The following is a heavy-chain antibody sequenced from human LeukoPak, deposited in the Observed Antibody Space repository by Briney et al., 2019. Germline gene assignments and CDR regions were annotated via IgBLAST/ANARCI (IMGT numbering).Heavy chain of an antibody. D-gene: IGHD3-22*01. V-gene: IGHV3-23*01. CDR3: EAWGDYYDSSGYYVNAFDI. J-gene: IGHJ3*02. CDR2: ISGSGGST. CDR1: GFTFSSYG. Sequence: HPGGSLRLSCAASGFTFSSYGMSWVRQAPGKGLEWVSAISGSGGSTYYADSVKGRFTISRDNSKNTLYLQMNSLRAEDTAVYYCEAWGDYYDSSGYYVNAFDIWGQGTMVTVSS.